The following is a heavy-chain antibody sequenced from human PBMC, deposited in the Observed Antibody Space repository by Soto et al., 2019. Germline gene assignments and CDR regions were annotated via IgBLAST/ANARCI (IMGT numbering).Heavy chain of an antibody. D-gene: IGHD3-9*01. CDR1: GGSISSGDYY. Sequence: SETPSLTCTVSGGSISSGDYYWSWIRQPPGKGLEWIGYIYYSGSTYYNPSLKSRVTISVDTSKNQFSLKLSSVTAADTAVYYCARVNYDILTGYQPFDYWGQGTLVTVSS. CDR2: IYYSGST. V-gene: IGHV4-30-4*01. CDR3: ARVNYDILTGYQPFDY. J-gene: IGHJ4*02.